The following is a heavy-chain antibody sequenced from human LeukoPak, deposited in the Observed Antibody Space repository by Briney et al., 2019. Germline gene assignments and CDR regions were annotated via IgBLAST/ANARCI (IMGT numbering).Heavy chain of an antibody. Sequence: PGGSLRLSCAASGFTFSGYSMNWVRQAPGKGLEWVSSISSSSSSIYYADSVKGRFTISRDNAKNSLYLQMNSLRAEDTAVYYCAKIVGVDFDYWGQGTLVTVSS. V-gene: IGHV3-21*01. CDR1: GFTFSGYS. J-gene: IGHJ4*02. D-gene: IGHD1-26*01. CDR2: ISSSSSSI. CDR3: AKIVGVDFDY.